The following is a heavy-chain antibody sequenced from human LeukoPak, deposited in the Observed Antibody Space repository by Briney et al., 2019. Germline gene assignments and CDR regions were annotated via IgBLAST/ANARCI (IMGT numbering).Heavy chain of an antibody. V-gene: IGHV5-51*01. Sequence: GGSLKISCKGSGCGFTSYWIGWGRQMPGKGLEWMGNIYPANSNTRYTPSSQRQLTISADKSINTAYLQWSSLKASDTAMYYCARFSSAFDIWGQGTMVTVSS. D-gene: IGHD6-13*01. J-gene: IGHJ3*02. CDR3: ARFSSAFDI. CDR1: GCGFTSYW. CDR2: IYPANSNT.